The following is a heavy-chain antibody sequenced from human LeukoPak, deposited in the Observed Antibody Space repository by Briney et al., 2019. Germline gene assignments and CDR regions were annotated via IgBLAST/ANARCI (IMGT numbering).Heavy chain of an antibody. CDR1: GFAYDHCS. Sequence: GSLRLSCVGSGFAYDHCSMNWVRQAPGKGLEWVSTIAGSSTYNSQSVMGRFTISRDNSKNTLFLQMNSLRAEDTAVYYCAKDRRQTYSDFWSGWLFDYWGRGTLVTVSS. CDR2: IAGSST. J-gene: IGHJ4*02. CDR3: AKDRRQTYSDFWSGWLFDY. D-gene: IGHD3-3*01. V-gene: IGHV3-23*01.